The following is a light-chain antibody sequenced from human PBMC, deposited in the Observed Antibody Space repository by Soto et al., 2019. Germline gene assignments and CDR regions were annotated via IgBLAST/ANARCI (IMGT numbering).Light chain of an antibody. Sequence: EIVLTQSPGNLSLSPGERATLSCRASQSVSSSYLAWYQQQPGQAPRLLIYGASSRATGIPDRFSGSGSGTDFTLTISRLEPEDFALYYCQQYGSSPQTFGQGTKLAIK. V-gene: IGKV3-20*01. CDR1: QSVSSSY. CDR3: QQYGSSPQT. CDR2: GAS. J-gene: IGKJ2*01.